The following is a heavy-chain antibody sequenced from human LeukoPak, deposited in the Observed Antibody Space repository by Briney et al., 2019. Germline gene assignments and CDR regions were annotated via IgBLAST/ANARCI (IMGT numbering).Heavy chain of an antibody. CDR1: GGSISSSNW. V-gene: IGHV4-4*02. D-gene: IGHD6-13*01. CDR2: IYHSGST. CDR3: ARCAAAAGSQGMDV. J-gene: IGHJ6*02. Sequence: SGTLSLTCAVSGGSISSSNWWGWVRQPPGKGLEWIGEIYHSGSTNYNPSLKSRVTISVDKSKNQFSLKLSSVTAADTAVCYCARCAAAAGSQGMDVWGQGTTVTVSS.